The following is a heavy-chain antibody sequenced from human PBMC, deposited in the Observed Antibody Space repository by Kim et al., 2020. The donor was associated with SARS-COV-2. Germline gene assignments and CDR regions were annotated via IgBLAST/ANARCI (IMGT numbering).Heavy chain of an antibody. J-gene: IGHJ4*02. D-gene: IGHD3-3*01. V-gene: IGHV4-59*01. CDR2: IYYSGST. CDR3: ACLSTIFGVDY. Sequence: SETLSLTCTVSGGSISSYYWSWIRQPPGKGLEWIGYIYYSGSTNYNPSLKSRVTISVDTSKNQFSLKLSSVTAADTAVYYCACLSTIFGVDYWGQGTLVTVSS. CDR1: GGSISSYY.